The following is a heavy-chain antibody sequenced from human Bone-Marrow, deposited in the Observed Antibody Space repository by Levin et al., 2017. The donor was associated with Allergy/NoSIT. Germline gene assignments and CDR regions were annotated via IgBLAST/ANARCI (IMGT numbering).Heavy chain of an antibody. D-gene: IGHD2-2*01. CDR3: TTDSGSVPDAIEEFNY. CDR1: GFTFSNAW. CDR2: IKSKTDGGTT. J-gene: IGHJ4*02. V-gene: IGHV3-15*01. Sequence: PGGSLRLSCAASGFTFSNAWMSWVRQAPGKGLEWVGRIKSKTDGGTTDYAAPVKGRFTISRDDSKNTLYLQMNSLKTEDTAVYYCTTDSGSVPDAIEEFNYWGQGTLVTVSS.